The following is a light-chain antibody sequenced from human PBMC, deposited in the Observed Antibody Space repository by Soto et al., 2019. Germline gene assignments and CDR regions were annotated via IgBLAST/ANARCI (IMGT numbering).Light chain of an antibody. CDR3: SPFTSTIPYV. CDR1: SSDVGGYNS. CDR2: DVT. J-gene: IGLJ1*01. Sequence: QSALTQPASVSGSPGQSITISCTGTSSDVGGYNSVSWYRQDPGKAPKLMIYDVTNRPSGVSNRFSGSKSGNTASLTISGLHAEDEADYYCSPFTSTIPYVFGTETKATGL. V-gene: IGLV2-14*01.